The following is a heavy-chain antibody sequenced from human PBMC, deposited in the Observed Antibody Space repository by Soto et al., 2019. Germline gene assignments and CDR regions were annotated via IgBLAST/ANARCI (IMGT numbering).Heavy chain of an antibody. CDR1: GGSISSSSYY. Sequence: ETLSLTCTVSGGSISSSSYYWGWIRQPPGKGLEWIGSIYYSGSTYYNPSLKSRVTISVDTSKNQFSLKLSSVTAADTAVYYCARREHIVVVTAIHDAFDIWGQGTMVTVSS. V-gene: IGHV4-39*01. CDR2: IYYSGST. J-gene: IGHJ3*02. CDR3: ARREHIVVVTAIHDAFDI. D-gene: IGHD2-21*02.